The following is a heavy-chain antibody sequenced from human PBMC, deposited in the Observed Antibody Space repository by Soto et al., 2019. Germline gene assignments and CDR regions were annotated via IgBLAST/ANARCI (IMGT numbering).Heavy chain of an antibody. Sequence: EVQLAESGGGLVQPGGSLRLSCAASGFTFSPYEMNWIRQAPGKGLEWISYIHGSGSPIFYANSVKGRFTISRDNAKDSVFLQMDSLRVEDTAIYYCATKIFGTTYIGNWGQGTLVTVSS. J-gene: IGHJ4*02. D-gene: IGHD3-16*01. CDR2: IHGSGSPI. CDR3: ATKIFGTTYIGN. CDR1: GFTFSPYE. V-gene: IGHV3-48*03.